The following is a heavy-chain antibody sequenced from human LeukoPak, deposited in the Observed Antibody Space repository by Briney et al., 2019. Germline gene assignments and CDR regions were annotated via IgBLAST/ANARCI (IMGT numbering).Heavy chain of an antibody. CDR1: GGSFSGYY. CDR3: TRGGTSISWYAGD. CDR2: IYHSGST. D-gene: IGHD6-13*01. Sequence: SETLSLTCAVYGGSFSGYYWTWIRQPPGKGLEWIGEIYHSGSTNYNPSLKSRITISVDTSKNQFSLKLSSVTAADTVVYYCTRGGTSISWYAGDWGQGTLVTVSS. V-gene: IGHV4-34*01. J-gene: IGHJ4*02.